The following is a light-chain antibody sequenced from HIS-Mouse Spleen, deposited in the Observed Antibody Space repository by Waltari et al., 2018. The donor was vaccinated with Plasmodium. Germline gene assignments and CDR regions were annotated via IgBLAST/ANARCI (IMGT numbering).Light chain of an antibody. CDR2: QDS. CDR3: QAWDSSTVV. V-gene: IGLV3-1*01. J-gene: IGLJ2*01. Sequence: SYELTQPPSVSVSPGQTASIPCSGDKLGDNYACWYQQKPSQSPVLVIYQDSKRPSGNPERFSGSNSGNTATLTISGTQAMDEADYYCQAWDSSTVVLGGGTKLTVL. CDR1: KLGDNY.